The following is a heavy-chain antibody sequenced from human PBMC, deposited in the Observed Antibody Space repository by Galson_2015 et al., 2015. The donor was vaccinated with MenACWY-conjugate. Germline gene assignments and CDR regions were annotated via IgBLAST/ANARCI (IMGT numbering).Heavy chain of an antibody. D-gene: IGHD1-26*01. Sequence: QSGAEVKKPGESLKISCKTTGYSFTTYWIAWVRQMPGTGLEWMGLISPGDSNTRYSLSFQGQVTISADKSISTAYLQWSSLKASNPALYSCASHPPGGRGMDVWGQGTGGTVSS. CDR3: ASHPPGGRGMDV. CDR2: ISPGDSNT. CDR1: GYSFTTYW. V-gene: IGHV5-51*01. J-gene: IGHJ6*02.